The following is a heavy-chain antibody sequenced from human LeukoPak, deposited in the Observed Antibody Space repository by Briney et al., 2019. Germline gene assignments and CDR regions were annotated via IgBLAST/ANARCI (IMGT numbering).Heavy chain of an antibody. CDR3: VKSAAGTADFDS. D-gene: IGHD1-1*01. CDR2: ISGSGNT. Sequence: SETLSLTCTVSGGSISSDTYYWSWIRQPAGKGLEWIGRISGSGNTNYLPSLRSRVTISIDTSKNQFSLQVYSVTAADTAVYYCVKSAAGTADFDSWGQGTLVTVSS. V-gene: IGHV4-61*02. J-gene: IGHJ4*02. CDR1: GGSISSDTYY.